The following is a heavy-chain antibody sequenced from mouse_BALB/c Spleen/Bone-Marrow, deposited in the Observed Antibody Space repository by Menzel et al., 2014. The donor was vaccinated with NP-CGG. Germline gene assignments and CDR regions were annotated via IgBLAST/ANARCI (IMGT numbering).Heavy chain of an antibody. CDR2: IFPGSDNT. CDR3: ARDWDEYYLDY. V-gene: IGHV1-66*01. J-gene: IGHJ2*01. CDR1: GYSFTSYY. D-gene: IGHD4-1*01. Sequence: VMLVESGPELVKPGASVKMSCEASGYSFTSYYIHWVKQRPGQGLEWIGWIFPGSDNTKYNEKFKGKATLTADTSSSTAYMHLSSLTSEDSAVYFCARDWDEYYLDYWGQGTTLTVSS.